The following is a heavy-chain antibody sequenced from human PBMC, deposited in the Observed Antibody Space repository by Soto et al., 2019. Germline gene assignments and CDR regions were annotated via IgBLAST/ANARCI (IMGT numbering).Heavy chain of an antibody. D-gene: IGHD1-1*01. CDR2: MSHSGGT. J-gene: IGHJ3*02. Sequence: QVQLQQWGAGLLKPSETLSLTCAVFGGSVNSGNYYWSWIRQPPGEGLEWIGEMSHSGGTHFNPSLKSRVTISVDTSKNQFSLKMSSVTAADPALYYCARVERRTATTVVDAFDIWGPGTMVTVSS. V-gene: IGHV4-34*01. CDR3: ARVERRTATTVVDAFDI. CDR1: GGSVNSGNYY.